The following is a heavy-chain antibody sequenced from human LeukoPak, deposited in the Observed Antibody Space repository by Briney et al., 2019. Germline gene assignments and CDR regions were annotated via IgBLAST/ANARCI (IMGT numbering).Heavy chain of an antibody. V-gene: IGHV5-51*01. CDR3: AGRGTGTTLAFDY. D-gene: IGHD1-1*01. Sequence: GESLKISCRGSGYSFTNYWIGWVRQMPGKGLEWMGIIYPADSDTRYSPSFQGQVTISADKSISTAYLQWSSLKASDTAMYYCAGRGTGTTLAFDYWGQGTLVTVSS. CDR1: GYSFTNYW. J-gene: IGHJ4*02. CDR2: IYPADSDT.